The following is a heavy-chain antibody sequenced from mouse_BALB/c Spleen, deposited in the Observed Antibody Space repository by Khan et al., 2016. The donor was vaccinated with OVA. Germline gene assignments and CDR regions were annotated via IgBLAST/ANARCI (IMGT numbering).Heavy chain of an antibody. Sequence: EVQRVESGGDLVKPGGSLKLSCAASGFTFSAYSMSWLRQTPDQRLEWVATISSGADYTYYPDGVKGRFTISRDNAKNTLYLQMGSLKSVDTAMYYCASHLTGSFAYWGKETLVTVSA. J-gene: IGHJ3*01. CDR2: ISSGADYT. D-gene: IGHD4-1*01. V-gene: IGHV5-6*01. CDR3: ASHLTGSFAY. CDR1: GFTFSAYS.